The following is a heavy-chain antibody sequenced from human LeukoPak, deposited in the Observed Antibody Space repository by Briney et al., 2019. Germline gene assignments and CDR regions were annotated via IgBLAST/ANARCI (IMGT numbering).Heavy chain of an antibody. V-gene: IGHV3-7*01. D-gene: IGHD1-14*01. CDR3: ARDFRNAGDY. J-gene: IGHJ4*02. CDR1: GFTFTTYW. Sequence: GGSLRLSCAASGFTFTTYWINWVRQAPGKGLEWVAVINQDGSEKYYVDSVKGRFTISRDNAKKSLYLQMNSLRAEDTAVYYCARDFRNAGDYWGQGTLVTVSS. CDR2: INQDGSEK.